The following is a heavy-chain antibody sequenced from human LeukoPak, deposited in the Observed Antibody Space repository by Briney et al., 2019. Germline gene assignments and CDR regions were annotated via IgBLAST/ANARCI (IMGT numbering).Heavy chain of an antibody. CDR3: ARTPGIAAAGTNY. CDR2: ISSSSSYI. J-gene: IGHJ4*02. CDR1: GFTFSSYS. D-gene: IGHD6-13*01. V-gene: IGHV3-21*01. Sequence: GGSLRLSCAASGFTFSSYSMNWVRQAPGKGLEWVSSISSSSSYIYYADSVKGRFIISRDNAKNSLYLQMNSLRAEDTAVYYCARTPGIAAAGTNYWGQGTLVTISS.